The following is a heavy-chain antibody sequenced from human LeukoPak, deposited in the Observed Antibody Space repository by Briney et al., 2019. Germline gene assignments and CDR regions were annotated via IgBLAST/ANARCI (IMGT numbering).Heavy chain of an antibody. CDR1: GFTFSSYA. J-gene: IGHJ5*02. CDR3: AKGYYDILTDYFHNWFNP. D-gene: IGHD3-9*01. Sequence: GGSLRLSCAASGFTFSSYAVSWVRQAPGVGLEWVSTISGRGGSTFYADSVKGRFTISRDNSKNTLYLQMNSLRADDTAVYYCAKGYYDILTDYFHNWFNPWGQGTLVVVSS. V-gene: IGHV3-23*01. CDR2: ISGRGGST.